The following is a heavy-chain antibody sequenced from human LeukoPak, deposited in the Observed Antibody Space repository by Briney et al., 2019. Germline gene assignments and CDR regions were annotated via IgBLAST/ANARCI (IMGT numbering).Heavy chain of an antibody. CDR2: ISSSGSTI. V-gene: IGHV3-48*03. Sequence: GGSLRLSCAASGFTFSSYEMNWVRQAPGKGLEWVSYISSSGSTIYYADSVKGRFTISRDNSKNTLYLQMNRLRAEDTAIYYCAKDRRSSGPYNWFDPWGQGTLVTVSS. CDR1: GFTFSSYE. D-gene: IGHD3-22*01. CDR3: AKDRRSSGPYNWFDP. J-gene: IGHJ5*02.